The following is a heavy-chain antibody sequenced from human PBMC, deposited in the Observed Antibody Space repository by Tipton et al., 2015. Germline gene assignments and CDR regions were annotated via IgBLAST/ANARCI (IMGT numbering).Heavy chain of an antibody. D-gene: IGHD3-9*01. J-gene: IGHJ3*01. V-gene: IGHV3-11*01. CDR3: VRVQRMSIRYLRWSHPFDL. CDR2: INSSGATV. Sequence: SLRLSCEGSGFTLSEHYMSWVRQSPGKGLEWISCINSSGATVYYADSVKGRVTISRDNAEKFLYLQLNNVTVEDTAMYFCVRVQRMSIRYLRWSHPFDLWGQGTVVTVSS. CDR1: GFTLSEHY.